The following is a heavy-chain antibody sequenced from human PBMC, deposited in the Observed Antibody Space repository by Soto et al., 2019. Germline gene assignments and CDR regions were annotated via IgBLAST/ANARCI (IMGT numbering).Heavy chain of an antibody. CDR1: GGTFSSYT. Sequence: QVQLVQSGAEVKKPGSSVKVSCKASGGTFSSYTISWVRQAPGQGLEWMGRIIPILGISNYAQKFQGRVTITAEKARSTASMELSSLRAEDTAVDYVARDLGDSGGSTDYWGQGTLVTVSS. CDR2: IIPILGIS. CDR3: ARDLGDSGGSTDY. V-gene: IGHV1-69*08. J-gene: IGHJ4*02. D-gene: IGHD2-15*01.